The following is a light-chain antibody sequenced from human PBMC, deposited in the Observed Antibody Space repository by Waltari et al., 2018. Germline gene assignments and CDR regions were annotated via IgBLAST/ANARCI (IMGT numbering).Light chain of an antibody. CDR3: SSYTSSTTVV. J-gene: IGLJ2*01. CDR2: EVT. CDR1: DIGSFNF. V-gene: IGLV2-14*01. Sequence: DIGSFNFVSWYQQHPGKVPKLLIYEVTNRPSGVSNRFSGSKSVNTASLTISGLQAEDEAHYYCSSYTSSTTVVFGGGTKLTVL.